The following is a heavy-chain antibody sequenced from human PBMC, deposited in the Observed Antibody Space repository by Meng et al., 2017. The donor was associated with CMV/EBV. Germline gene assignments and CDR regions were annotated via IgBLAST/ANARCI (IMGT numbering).Heavy chain of an antibody. CDR2: IIPILGIA. D-gene: IGHD6-19*01. CDR1: GGTFSSYT. CDR3: ARDSGYSSGWAFDY. J-gene: IGHJ4*02. V-gene: IGHV1-69*04. Sequence: SVKVSCKASGGTFSSYTISWVRQAPGQGLEWMGRIIPILGIANYAQKFQGRVTITADKSTSTAYMELSSLRSEDTAVYYCARDSGYSSGWAFDYWGQGTLVTVSS.